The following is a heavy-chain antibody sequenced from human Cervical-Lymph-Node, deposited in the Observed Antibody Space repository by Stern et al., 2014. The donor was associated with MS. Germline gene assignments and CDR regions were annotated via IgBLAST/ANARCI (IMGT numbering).Heavy chain of an antibody. CDR2: ISGSGGGT. J-gene: IGHJ3*02. CDR3: AKAVTLLDALDI. V-gene: IGHV3-23*04. D-gene: IGHD2/OR15-2a*01. CDR1: GFIFSTYG. Sequence: VQLVQSGGGLVQPGGSLRLSCAASGFIFSTYGMSWVRQAPGKGLEWVSGISGSGGGTFYADSVKGRFTISRDNSKNTLYVQMNSLRAEDTARYYCAKAVTLLDALDIWGQGTMVTVSS.